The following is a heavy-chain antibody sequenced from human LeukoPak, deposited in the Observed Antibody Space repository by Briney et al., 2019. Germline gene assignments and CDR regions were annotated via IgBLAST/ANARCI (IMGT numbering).Heavy chain of an antibody. CDR1: GFTFSGYW. CDR3: ARGTYCGGDCYSVGNFDY. D-gene: IGHD2-21*02. J-gene: IGHJ4*02. CDR2: IKQDGSEK. Sequence: GGSLRLSCAASGFTFSGYWMSWVRQAPGKGLEWVANIKQDGSEKYYVDSVKGRFTISRDNAKNSLYLQMNSLRAEDTAVYYCARGTYCGGDCYSVGNFDYWGQGTLVTVSS. V-gene: IGHV3-7*01.